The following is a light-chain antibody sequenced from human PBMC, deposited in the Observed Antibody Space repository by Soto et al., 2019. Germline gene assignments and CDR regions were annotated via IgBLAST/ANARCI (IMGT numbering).Light chain of an antibody. CDR2: DVY. CDR3: TECASSTSSVV. J-gene: IGLJ1*01. Sequence: QSALTQPASVSGSPGQSIAISCTGVRTDVDGYDYVSWYQQHPGQAPQLIIYDVYNRPSGVSHRFSGSKSGDTASLTISGLQAEDEADYFGTECASSTSSVVFGSGTKGTIL. V-gene: IGLV2-14*03. CDR1: RTDVDGYDY.